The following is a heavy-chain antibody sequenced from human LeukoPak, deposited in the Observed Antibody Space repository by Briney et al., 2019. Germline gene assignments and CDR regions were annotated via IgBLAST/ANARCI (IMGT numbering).Heavy chain of an antibody. CDR2: INPSGGST. V-gene: IGHV1-46*01. CDR3: ARDLGIVGATYAFDI. J-gene: IGHJ3*02. CDR1: GYTFTSYY. D-gene: IGHD1-26*01. Sequence: ASVKVSCKASGYTFTSYYMHWVRQAPGQGLEWMGIINPSGGSTSYAQKFQGRVTMTRDTSTSTVYMELSSLRSEDTAVYYCARDLGIVGATYAFDIWGPGTMVTVSS.